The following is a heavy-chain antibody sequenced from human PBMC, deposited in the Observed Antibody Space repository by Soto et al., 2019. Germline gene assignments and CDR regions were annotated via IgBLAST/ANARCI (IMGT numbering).Heavy chain of an antibody. D-gene: IGHD6-6*01. CDR1: GGSISSYY. J-gene: IGHJ6*02. CDR3: ARRIAALMAV. V-gene: IGHV4-59*01. CDR2: IYYSGST. Sequence: SETLSLTCTVSGGSISSYYWSWIRQPPGKGLEWIGYIYYSGSTNYNPSLKSRVTISVDTSKNQFSLKLSSVTAADTAVYYCARRIAALMAVWGQGTTVTVSS.